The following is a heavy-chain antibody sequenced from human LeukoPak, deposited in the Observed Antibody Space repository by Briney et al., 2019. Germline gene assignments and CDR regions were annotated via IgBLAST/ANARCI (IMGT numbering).Heavy chain of an antibody. Sequence: PGESLRLSCRASGFTFQDSAMHWVRQTPGEGLEWVVLIRGDESTTFYSDSVRGRVTISRNNTKNYLFLQMRSPSNEDTGLYYCAKALRWNDETLDSWGRGALVTVSA. J-gene: IGHJ4*02. CDR2: IRGDESTT. CDR3: AKALRWNDETLDS. V-gene: IGHV3-43*02. D-gene: IGHD1-1*01. CDR1: GFTFQDSA.